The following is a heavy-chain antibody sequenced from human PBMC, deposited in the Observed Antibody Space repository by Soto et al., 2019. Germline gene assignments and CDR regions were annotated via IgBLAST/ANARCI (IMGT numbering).Heavy chain of an antibody. V-gene: IGHV3-30*19. D-gene: IGHD5-18*01. Sequence: QAQLVESGGGVVQPGRSLRLSCAASGFAFSSYGMHWVRQDPGTGLEWVAVISYDGSLQHYADSVKGRFTNYRDNSKKVELLQSSSMRAENTAVYYCLADGGYGDASVPYSWGQGTLVSGCS. CDR3: LADGGYGDASVPYS. J-gene: IGHJ4*02. CDR1: GFAFSSYG. CDR2: ISYDGSLQ.